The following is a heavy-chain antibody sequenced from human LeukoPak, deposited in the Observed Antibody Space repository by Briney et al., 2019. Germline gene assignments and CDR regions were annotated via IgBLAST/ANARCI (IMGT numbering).Heavy chain of an antibody. CDR3: AKASRHPGYFDY. J-gene: IGHJ4*02. CDR2: ISSSGTTI. V-gene: IGHV3-48*03. Sequence: PGGSLRLSCAASGFTFSSYEMNWVRQAPGKGLEWVSYISSSGTTIYYADSVKGRFTISRDNAKNSLYLQMNSLRAEDTAVYFCAKASRHPGYFDYWGQGTLVTVSS. CDR1: GFTFSSYE.